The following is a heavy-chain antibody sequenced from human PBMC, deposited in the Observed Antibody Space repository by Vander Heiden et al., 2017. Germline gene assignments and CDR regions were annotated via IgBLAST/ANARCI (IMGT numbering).Heavy chain of an antibody. CDR1: GYTFTSYD. Sequence: QVQLVQSGAEVKKPGASVKVSCKASGYTFTSYDINWVRQATGQGLEWMGWMNPNSGNTGYAQKFQGRVTMTRNTSISTAHMELSSLRSEDTAVYYCGRDKHIGSHNWFDPWGQGTLVALSS. CDR2: MNPNSGNT. J-gene: IGHJ5*02. CDR3: GRDKHIGSHNWFDP. D-gene: IGHD1-26*01. V-gene: IGHV1-8*01.